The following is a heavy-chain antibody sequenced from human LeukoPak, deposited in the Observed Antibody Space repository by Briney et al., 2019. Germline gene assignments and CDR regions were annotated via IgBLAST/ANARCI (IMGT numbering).Heavy chain of an antibody. CDR3: ARDLSLAMPGGFDY. D-gene: IGHD1-26*01. CDR1: GFTFSRDT. CDR2: ISSGSDYL. V-gene: IGHV3-21*01. J-gene: IGHJ4*02. Sequence: GGSLRLSCAASGFTFSRDTMNWVRQAPGKGLEWVSPISSGSDYLYYDDSVRGRFTISRDNFRNSVFLEVNSLRAEDTAIYYCARDLSLAMPGGFDYWGQGILVTVSS.